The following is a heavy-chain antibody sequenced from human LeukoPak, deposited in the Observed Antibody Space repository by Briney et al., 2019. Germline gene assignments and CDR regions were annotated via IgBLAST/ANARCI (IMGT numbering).Heavy chain of an antibody. CDR3: TKEVVEAAQGYFSSAMDV. J-gene: IGHJ6*02. CDR1: GFTFSSYS. CDR2: ISGSDGST. D-gene: IGHD2-2*01. V-gene: IGHV3-23*01. Sequence: GGSLRLSCAASGFTFSSYSMNWVRQAPGKGLEWVSTISGSDGSTYYADSVKSRFTISRDNSKNTLYLQMNSLRAEDTAVYYCTKEVVEAAQGYFSSAMDVWGQGTTVTVSS.